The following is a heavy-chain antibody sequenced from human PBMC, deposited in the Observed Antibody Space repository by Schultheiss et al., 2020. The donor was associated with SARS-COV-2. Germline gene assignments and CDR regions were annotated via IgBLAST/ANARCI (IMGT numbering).Heavy chain of an antibody. Sequence: GGSLRLSCAASGFTFSSYSMNWVRQAPGKGLEWVSSISPSSSFIYYADSVKGRFTISRDNANNSLYLQMNSLKAEDTGVYYCARGVQGFDSWGQGTLVTVSS. CDR2: ISPSSSFI. CDR1: GFTFSSYS. CDR3: ARGVQGFDS. D-gene: IGHD1-1*01. V-gene: IGHV3-21*06. J-gene: IGHJ4*02.